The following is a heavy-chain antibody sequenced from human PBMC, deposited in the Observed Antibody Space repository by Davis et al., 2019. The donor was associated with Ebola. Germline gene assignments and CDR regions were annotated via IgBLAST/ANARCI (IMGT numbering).Heavy chain of an antibody. Sequence: GESLKISCAASGFTFSSYSMNWVRQAPGKGPEWVSSISSSSSYIHYADSVKGRFTISRDNAKNSLYLQMNSLRAEDTAVYYCARVPTRYCSSTSCIPYYYYYMDVWGKGTTVTVSS. D-gene: IGHD2-2*01. J-gene: IGHJ6*03. CDR3: ARVPTRYCSSTSCIPYYYYYMDV. CDR1: GFTFSSYS. V-gene: IGHV3-21*01. CDR2: ISSSSSYI.